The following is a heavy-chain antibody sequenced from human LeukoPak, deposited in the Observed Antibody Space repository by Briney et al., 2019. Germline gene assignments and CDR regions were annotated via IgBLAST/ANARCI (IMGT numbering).Heavy chain of an antibody. CDR3: AREYCSSTSCYWRGYYYYYIDV. CDR1: GGSISSGSYY. D-gene: IGHD2-2*01. Sequence: PSETLSLTCTVSGGSISSGSYYWSWIRQPAGKGLEWIGRIYTSGSTNYNPSLKSRVTISVDTSKNQFSLKLSSVTAADTAVYYCAREYCSSTSCYWRGYYYYYIDVWGKGTTVTISS. J-gene: IGHJ6*03. V-gene: IGHV4-61*02. CDR2: IYTSGST.